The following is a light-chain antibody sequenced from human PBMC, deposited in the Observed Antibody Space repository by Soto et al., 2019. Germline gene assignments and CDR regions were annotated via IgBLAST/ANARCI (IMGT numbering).Light chain of an antibody. CDR3: SSYTSSNTLYV. V-gene: IGLV2-14*01. Sequence: QSALTQPASVSGSPGQSITISCTGTSSDVGAYNYVSWYQQHPGKAPKLMIYEVGYRPSGVSHRFSGSKSGNTASLTISGLQAEDEADYYCSSYTSSNTLYVFGSGTQLTVL. CDR2: EVG. CDR1: SSDVGAYNY. J-gene: IGLJ7*01.